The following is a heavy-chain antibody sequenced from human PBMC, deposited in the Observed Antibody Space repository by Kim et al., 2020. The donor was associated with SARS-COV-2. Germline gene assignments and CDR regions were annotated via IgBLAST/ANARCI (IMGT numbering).Heavy chain of an antibody. CDR1: GGSFSGYY. CDR3: ARGGTTYLGYCSSTSCYAGHWFDP. D-gene: IGHD2-2*01. CDR2: INHSGST. V-gene: IGHV4-34*01. J-gene: IGHJ5*02. Sequence: SETLSLTCAVYGGSFSGYYWSWIRQPPGKGLEWIGEINHSGSTNYNPSLKSRVTISVDTSKNQFSLKLSSVTAADTAVYYCARGGTTYLGYCSSTSCYAGHWFDPWGQGTLVTVSS.